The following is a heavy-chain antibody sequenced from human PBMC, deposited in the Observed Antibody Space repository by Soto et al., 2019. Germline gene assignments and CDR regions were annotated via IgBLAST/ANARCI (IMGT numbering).Heavy chain of an antibody. D-gene: IGHD6-19*01. CDR2: IFHSGDT. CDR3: AYSTGWYRHDV. Sequence: QVQLQESGPGLVKPSGTLSLTCDVSGDSISNSRWWTWVRQPPGKGLEWIGDIFHSGDTNYNPSLKNRVFISVDKSQNQFSLKVSSVTAADTAVYYCAYSTGWYRHDVWGQGTLVTVSS. J-gene: IGHJ3*01. V-gene: IGHV4-4*02. CDR1: GDSISNSRW.